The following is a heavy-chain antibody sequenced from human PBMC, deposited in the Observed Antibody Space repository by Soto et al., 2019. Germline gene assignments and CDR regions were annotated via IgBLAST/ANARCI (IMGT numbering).Heavy chain of an antibody. CDR2: IYWDDDT. V-gene: IGHV2-5*02. D-gene: IGHD2-21*02. CDR3: AHRLMVPAVRAFDI. Sequence: QITLKESGPTLVKPTQTLTLTCTFSGFSLSTSGVGVGWIRQPPGEALEWLALIYWDDDTRYSPSLRSRLTITKDTYRNQVVLTMTNTDPVYTATYYCAHRLMVPAVRAFDIWGQGTLVTVSS. CDR1: GFSLSTSGVG. J-gene: IGHJ4*02.